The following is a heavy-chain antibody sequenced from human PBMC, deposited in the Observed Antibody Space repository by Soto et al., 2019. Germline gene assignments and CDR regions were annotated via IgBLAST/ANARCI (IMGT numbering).Heavy chain of an antibody. J-gene: IGHJ4*02. CDR3: AKEGDSSSWYLYYCDY. Sequence: QVQLVESGGGVVQPGRSLRLSCAASGFTFSSYGMHWVRQAPGKGLEWVAVISYDGSNKYYADSVKGRFTISRDNSKNTLYLQMNSLRAEDTAVYYCAKEGDSSSWYLYYCDYWGQGTLVTVSS. CDR1: GFTFSSYG. CDR2: ISYDGSNK. D-gene: IGHD6-13*01. V-gene: IGHV3-30*18.